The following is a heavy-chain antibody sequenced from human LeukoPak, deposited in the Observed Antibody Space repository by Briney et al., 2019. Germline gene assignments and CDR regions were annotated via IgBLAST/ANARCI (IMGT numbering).Heavy chain of an antibody. CDR1: GYTFTRYY. V-gene: IGHV1-46*03. CDR3: ARGTTAPFDP. CDR2: ISPSGRST. D-gene: IGHD4-11*01. Sequence: ASVKVPCKASGYTFTRYYMHWVRQAPGQGLEWVGIISPSGRSTSYAQKFQGRVTMTRDTSTSTVYMELSSLRSEDTAVYYCARGTTAPFDPWGQGTLVTVSS. J-gene: IGHJ5*02.